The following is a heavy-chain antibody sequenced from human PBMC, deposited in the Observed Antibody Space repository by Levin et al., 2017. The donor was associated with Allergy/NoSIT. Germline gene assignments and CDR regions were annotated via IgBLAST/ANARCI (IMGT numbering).Heavy chain of an antibody. J-gene: IGHJ4*02. CDR1: GFTFSSYG. Sequence: GESLKISCAASGFTFSSYGMHWVRQAPGKGLEWVAVIWYDGSNKYYADSVKGRFTISRDNSKNTLYLQMNSLRAEDTAVYYCARGDRDGSPEFDYWGQGTLVTVSS. CDR2: IWYDGSNK. V-gene: IGHV3-33*01. CDR3: ARGDRDGSPEFDY. D-gene: IGHD5-24*01.